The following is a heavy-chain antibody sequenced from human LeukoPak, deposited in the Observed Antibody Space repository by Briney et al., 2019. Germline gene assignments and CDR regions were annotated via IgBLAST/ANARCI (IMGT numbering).Heavy chain of an antibody. J-gene: IGHJ5*02. CDR2: ISYDGSNK. V-gene: IGHV3-30-3*01. Sequence: GGSLRLSCTASGFTFKSYRMHWVRQAPGKGLEWVAVISYDGSNKYYADSVKGRFTISRDNSKNTLYLQMNSLRAEDTAVYYCARVSTVVTPNWFDPWGQGTLVTVSS. CDR3: ARVSTVVTPNWFDP. D-gene: IGHD4-23*01. CDR1: GFTFKSYR.